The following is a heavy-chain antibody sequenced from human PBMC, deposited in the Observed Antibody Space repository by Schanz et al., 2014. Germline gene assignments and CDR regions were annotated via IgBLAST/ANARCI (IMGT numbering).Heavy chain of an antibody. J-gene: IGHJ6*02. Sequence: QVQLVQSGAEVKKPGVSVKVSCKASGYTFTTYYIHWVRQAPGQGLEWMGWISVYHGHTNYAEKDHGRGTMTTDTYTSTTYVELRIRISNDAAVYYCVREPGWAIGDYHDMDVWGQGTSVTVSS. V-gene: IGHV1-18*04. CDR3: VREPGWAIGDYHDMDV. CDR1: GYTFTTYY. D-gene: IGHD3-10*01. CDR2: ISVYHGHT.